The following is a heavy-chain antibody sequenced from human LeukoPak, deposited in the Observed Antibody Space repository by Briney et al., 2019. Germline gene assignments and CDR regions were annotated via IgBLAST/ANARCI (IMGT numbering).Heavy chain of an antibody. D-gene: IGHD3-16*02. CDR1: GFTVSSNY. J-gene: IGHJ4*02. CDR2: IYSGGST. V-gene: IGHV3-53*01. Sequence: GGSLRLSCAASGFTVSSNYMIWVRQAPGKWLEWVSVIYSGGSTYYADSVKGRFTISRDNSKNTVYLQMNSLRAEDTAVYYCASPAVWGELSLRYWGQGTLVTVSS. CDR3: ASPAVWGELSLRY.